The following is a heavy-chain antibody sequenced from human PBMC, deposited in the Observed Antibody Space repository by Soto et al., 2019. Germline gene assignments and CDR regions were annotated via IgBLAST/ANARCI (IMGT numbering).Heavy chain of an antibody. CDR2: ISAYNGNT. J-gene: IGHJ3*02. CDR3: AREVRTYDFWSGYHHDAFDI. CDR1: GYTFTSYG. D-gene: IGHD3-3*01. Sequence: EASVKVSCKASGYTFTSYGISWVRQAPGQGLEWMGWISAYNGNTNYAQKLQGRVTMTTDTSTSTAYMELRSLRSDDTAVYYCAREVRTYDFWSGYHHDAFDIWGQGTMVTVSS. V-gene: IGHV1-18*01.